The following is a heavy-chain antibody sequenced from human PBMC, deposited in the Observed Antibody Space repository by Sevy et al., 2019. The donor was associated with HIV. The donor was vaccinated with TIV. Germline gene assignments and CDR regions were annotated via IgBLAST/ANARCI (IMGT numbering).Heavy chain of an antibody. V-gene: IGHV3-11*04. D-gene: IGHD2-15*01. J-gene: IGHJ6*02. CDR1: GFIFSDYY. CDR3: ARDQPYCSGGSCYSHYYYGMDV. CDR2: VSRGGYTI. Sequence: GGSLRLSCAASGFIFSDYYMAWVRQAPGKGLEWISYVSRGGYTIYYADSVEGRFSISRDDAKDSLFLQMDSLRAEDTAVYYCARDQPYCSGGSCYSHYYYGMDVWGQGTTVTVSS.